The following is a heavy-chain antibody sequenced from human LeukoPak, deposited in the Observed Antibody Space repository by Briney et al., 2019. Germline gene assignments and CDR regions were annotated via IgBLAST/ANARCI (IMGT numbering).Heavy chain of an antibody. CDR2: IIPILGIA. Sequence: SVKVSCKAPGGTFSSYTISWVRQAPGQGLEWMGRIIPILGIANYAQKFQGRVTITADKSTSTAYMELSSLRSEDTAVYYCARDEGYCSSTSCYTFWFDPWGQGTLVTVSS. CDR3: ARDEGYCSSTSCYTFWFDP. V-gene: IGHV1-69*04. CDR1: GGTFSSYT. J-gene: IGHJ5*02. D-gene: IGHD2-2*02.